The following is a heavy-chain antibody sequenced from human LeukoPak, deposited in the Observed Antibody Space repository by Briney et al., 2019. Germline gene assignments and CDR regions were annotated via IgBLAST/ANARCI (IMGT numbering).Heavy chain of an antibody. CDR2: IKQDGSER. J-gene: IGHJ4*02. D-gene: IGHD3-3*01. CDR3: ARDGQDRVTIFGVVIPFDY. V-gene: IGHV3-7*03. Sequence: GGSLRLSCVVSGVTFSSHWMSWVRQAPGKGLEWVANIKQDGSERYYEDSVKGRFTISRDNAKNSVFLQMNSLKAEDTAVYYCARDGQDRVTIFGVVIPFDYWGQGTLVTVSS. CDR1: GVTFSSHW.